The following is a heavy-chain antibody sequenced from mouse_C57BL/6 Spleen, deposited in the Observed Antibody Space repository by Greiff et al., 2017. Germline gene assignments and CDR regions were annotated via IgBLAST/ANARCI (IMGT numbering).Heavy chain of an antibody. Sequence: QVQLQQPGAELVMPGASVKLSCKASGYTFTSYWMHWVKQRPGQGLEWIGEIDPSDSYTNYNQKFKGKSTLTVDKSSSTAYMQLSSLTSEDSAVYYCARSGPDYYGSSYGYFDVWGTGTTVTVSS. J-gene: IGHJ1*03. CDR2: IDPSDSYT. D-gene: IGHD1-1*01. V-gene: IGHV1-69*01. CDR3: ARSGPDYYGSSYGYFDV. CDR1: GYTFTSYW.